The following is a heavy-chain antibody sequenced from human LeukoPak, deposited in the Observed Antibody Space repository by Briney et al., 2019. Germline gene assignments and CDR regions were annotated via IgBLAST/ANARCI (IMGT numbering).Heavy chain of an antibody. D-gene: IGHD2-8*01. V-gene: IGHV3-7*01. J-gene: IGHJ5*02. Sequence: GGSLRLSCAASGFTFSSYWMSWVRQAPGKGLEWVAYIKQDGREKDYVDSVKGRFTISRDNAKNTLYLQMNSLRAEDTALYYCARDSIGGRTKFGPWGQGILVTVSS. CDR2: IKQDGREK. CDR3: ARDSIGGRTKFGP. CDR1: GFTFSSYW.